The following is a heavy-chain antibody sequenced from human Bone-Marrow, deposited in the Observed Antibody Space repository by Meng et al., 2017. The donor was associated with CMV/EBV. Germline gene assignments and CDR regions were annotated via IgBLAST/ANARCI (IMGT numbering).Heavy chain of an antibody. CDR1: GFTFSNYW. CDR2: ISGSGGST. J-gene: IGHJ4*02. Sequence: GESLKISCVVSGFTFSNYWMSWVRQAPGKGLEWVSAISGSGGSTYYADSVKGRFTISRDNSKNTLYLQMNSLRAEDTAVYYCAKDLIDSSSVRIFDYWGQGTLVTVSS. D-gene: IGHD6-6*01. CDR3: AKDLIDSSSVRIFDY. V-gene: IGHV3-23*01.